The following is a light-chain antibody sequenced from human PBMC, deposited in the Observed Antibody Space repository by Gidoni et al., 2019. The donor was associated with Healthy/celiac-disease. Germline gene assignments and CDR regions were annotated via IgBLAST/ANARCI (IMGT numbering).Light chain of an antibody. Sequence: QSPSSLSASVGDRVTITCQASQDISNYLNWYQQKPGKAHKLLIYDASNLETGVPSRFSGGGSRTDFTFTISSLQPEDIATYYCQQYDNPPCSFGQGTKLEIK. CDR1: QDISNY. CDR2: DAS. V-gene: IGKV1-33*01. CDR3: QQYDNPPCS. J-gene: IGKJ2*04.